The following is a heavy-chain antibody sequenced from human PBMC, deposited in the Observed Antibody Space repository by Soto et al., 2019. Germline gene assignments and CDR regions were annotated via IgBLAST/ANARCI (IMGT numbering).Heavy chain of an antibody. CDR2: INPTAGEA. J-gene: IGHJ4*02. V-gene: IGHV1-46*01. D-gene: IGHD7-27*01. CDR1: GYSFTTYY. Sequence: QVRLIQSGAEVKEPGAAVKVSCQASGYSFTTYYVHWVRQAPGQGVDWMGIINPTAGEATYAQKFQGRVTMTSDTSTSTAYMELSSLRSEDTAVYYCARALNWGLPLDSWGQGTLVTVSS. CDR3: ARALNWGLPLDS.